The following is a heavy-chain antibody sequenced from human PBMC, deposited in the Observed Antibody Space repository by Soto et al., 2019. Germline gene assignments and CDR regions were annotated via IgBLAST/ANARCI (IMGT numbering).Heavy chain of an antibody. Sequence: SETLSLTCTVSGGSVSSGSNYWSWIRQPPGKGLEWIGYIYYSGSTNYNPSLKSRVTISVDTSKNQSSLKLSSVTAADTAVYSGGRLNPGRYFAFWGQGPLVPVAS. D-gene: IGHD3-10*01. J-gene: IGHJ4*02. V-gene: IGHV4-61*01. CDR2: IYYSGST. CDR3: GRLNPGRYFAF. CDR1: GGSVSSGSNY.